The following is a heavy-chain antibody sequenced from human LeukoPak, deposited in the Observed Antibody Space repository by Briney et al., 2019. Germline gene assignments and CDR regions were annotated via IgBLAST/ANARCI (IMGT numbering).Heavy chain of an antibody. CDR1: GYTFTSYG. Sequence: ASVKVSCKASGYTFTSYGISWVRQAPGQGLEWMGGISAYNGNTNYAQKLQGRVTMTTDTSTSTAYMELRSLRPDDTAVYYCARDGASYCSGGSCPLGHYYYYGMDVWGQGTTVTVSS. V-gene: IGHV1-18*01. J-gene: IGHJ6*02. CDR2: ISAYNGNT. D-gene: IGHD2-15*01. CDR3: ARDGASYCSGGSCPLGHYYYYGMDV.